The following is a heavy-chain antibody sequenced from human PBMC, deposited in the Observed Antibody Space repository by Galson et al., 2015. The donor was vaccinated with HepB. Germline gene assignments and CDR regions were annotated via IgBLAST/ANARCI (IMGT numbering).Heavy chain of an antibody. V-gene: IGHV3-30*04. CDR2: ISYDGSNK. Sequence: SLRLSCAASGFTFSSYAINWVRQAPGKGLEWVGVISYDGSNKYYADSVKGRVTISRDNSKNTRYLQMNSLRAEDTAVYYCARDPRIAVAGFLLDYWGQGTMVTVSS. CDR1: GFTFSSYA. CDR3: ARDPRIAVAGFLLDY. J-gene: IGHJ4*02. D-gene: IGHD6-19*01.